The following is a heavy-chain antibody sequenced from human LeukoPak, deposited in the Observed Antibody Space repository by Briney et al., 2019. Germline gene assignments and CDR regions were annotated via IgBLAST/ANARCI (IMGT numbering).Heavy chain of an antibody. CDR3: ARYYCPRGSCYHFDY. CDR1: GGPISSYY. J-gene: IGHJ4*02. D-gene: IGHD2-8*01. CDR2: IYSSGST. Sequence: PSETLSLTCTVSGGPISSYYWSWIRQPPGKGLEWIGYIYSSGSTNCNPSLKSRATLSVDTSKNQFSLRLTSITPADTAVYYCARYYCPRGSCYHFDYWGQGTLVTVSP. V-gene: IGHV4-59*01.